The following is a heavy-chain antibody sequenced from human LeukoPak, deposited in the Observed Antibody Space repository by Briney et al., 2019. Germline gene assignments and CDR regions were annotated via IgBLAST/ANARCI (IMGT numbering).Heavy chain of an antibody. J-gene: IGHJ6*02. D-gene: IGHD6-19*01. Sequence: PGGSLRLSCAASGFTFSDYHMSWIRQAPGKGLEWVSYISSSGSTIYYADSVKGRFTISRDNAKNSLYLQMNSLRAEDTAVYYCATGIAVAGSYYYYGMDVWGQGTTVTVSS. V-gene: IGHV3-11*01. CDR3: ATGIAVAGSYYYYGMDV. CDR1: GFTFSDYH. CDR2: ISSSGSTI.